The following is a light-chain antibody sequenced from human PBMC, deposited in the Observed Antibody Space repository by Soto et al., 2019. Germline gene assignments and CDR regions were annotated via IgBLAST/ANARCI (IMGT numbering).Light chain of an antibody. CDR2: KAS. CDR1: QTISSW. V-gene: IGKV1-5*03. J-gene: IGKJ1*01. Sequence: DIQMSQSPCSLSAYVGDRVTITCRGSQTISSWLAWYQQKPGKAPKLLIYKASTLKSGVPSRFSGSRSETEFTLTISSLQPDDFATYYCQQYISYLTFGQVAKVDIK. CDR3: QQYISYLT.